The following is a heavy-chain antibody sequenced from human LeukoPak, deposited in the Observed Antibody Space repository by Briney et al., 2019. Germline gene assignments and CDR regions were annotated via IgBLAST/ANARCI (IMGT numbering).Heavy chain of an antibody. CDR1: GFTFSVYW. V-gene: IGHV3-7*04. CDR2: IKEDGSQK. CDR3: ARGPTRSDY. J-gene: IGHJ4*02. Sequence: GGSLRLSCAASGFTFSVYWMSWVRQSPGKGLEWVANIKEDGSQKYYVDSVKGRFTISRDNAKNSLYLQMNSLRGEDTAVYYCARGPTRSDYWGQGTLVNVSS.